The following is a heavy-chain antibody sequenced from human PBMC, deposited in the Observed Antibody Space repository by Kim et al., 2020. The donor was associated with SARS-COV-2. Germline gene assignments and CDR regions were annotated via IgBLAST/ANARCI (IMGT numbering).Heavy chain of an antibody. V-gene: IGHV1-46*01. CDR1: GYTFTSYY. J-gene: IGHJ4*02. Sequence: ASVTVSCKASGYTFTSYYMHWVRQAPGQGLEWMGIINPSGGSTSYAQKFQGRVTMTRDTSTSTVYMELSSLRSEDTAVYYCARDARVAAAGYDFDYWGQGTLVTVSS. CDR2: INPSGGST. CDR3: ARDARVAAAGYDFDY. D-gene: IGHD6-13*01.